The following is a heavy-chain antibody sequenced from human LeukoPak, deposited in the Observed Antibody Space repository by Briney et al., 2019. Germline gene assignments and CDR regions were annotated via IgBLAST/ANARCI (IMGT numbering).Heavy chain of an antibody. V-gene: IGHV1-18*01. Sequence: ASVKVSCKASGYTISNYAFTWVRQAPGRGLEWMGWISVFNGNTKYAQKLQGRVTMTTDTSTSTAYMELRSLTSDDTAVYYCARDRIGGTYYDYWGQGTLVTVSS. CDR2: ISVFNGNT. J-gene: IGHJ4*02. CDR3: ARDRIGGTYYDY. D-gene: IGHD1-26*01. CDR1: GYTISNYA.